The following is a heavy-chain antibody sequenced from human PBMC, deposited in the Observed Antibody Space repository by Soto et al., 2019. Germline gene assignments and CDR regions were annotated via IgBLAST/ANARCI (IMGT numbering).Heavy chain of an antibody. Sequence: GGSLRLSCAVSGFTVSTNYMGWVRQAPGKGLEWVSIIYYGGSTYYADSVKGRFTISRDNAKNSLYLQMNSLRAEDTAVYYCARDSPIGRFLEWRSNWFDPCGQRTLVTVSP. D-gene: IGHD3-3*01. CDR1: GFTVSTNY. CDR2: IYYGGST. CDR3: ARDSPIGRFLEWRSNWFDP. V-gene: IGHV3-53*01. J-gene: IGHJ5*02.